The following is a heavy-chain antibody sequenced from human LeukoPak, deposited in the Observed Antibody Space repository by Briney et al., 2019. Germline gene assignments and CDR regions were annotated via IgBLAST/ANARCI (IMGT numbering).Heavy chain of an antibody. J-gene: IGHJ4*02. V-gene: IGHV3-23*01. CDR2: ISAGGATT. CDR1: GFTFSTYA. Sequence: GVSLRLSCGASGFTFSTYAMNWVRQAPGKGLEWVSAISAGGATTYYADSVKGRFTISRDNSENTVYLQMNSLRAEDTAVYYCAKTYYDTTYFDYWGQGTLVTASS. CDR3: AKTYYDTTYFDY. D-gene: IGHD3-22*01.